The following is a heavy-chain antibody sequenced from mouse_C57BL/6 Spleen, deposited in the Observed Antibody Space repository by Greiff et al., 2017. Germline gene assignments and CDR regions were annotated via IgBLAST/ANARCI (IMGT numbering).Heavy chain of an antibody. Sequence: VQLQQPGAELVKPGASVKLSCKASGYTFTSYWMHWVKQRPGQGLEWIGMIHPNSGSTNYNEKFKSNATLTVDKSSSTAYMQLSSLTSEDSAVYYCARPLNWDDYAMDYWGQGTSVTVSS. CDR1: GYTFTSYW. D-gene: IGHD4-1*02. V-gene: IGHV1-64*01. CDR2: IHPNSGST. CDR3: ARPLNWDDYAMDY. J-gene: IGHJ4*01.